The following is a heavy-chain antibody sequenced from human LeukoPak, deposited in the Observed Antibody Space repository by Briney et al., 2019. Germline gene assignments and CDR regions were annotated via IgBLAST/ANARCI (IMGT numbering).Heavy chain of an antibody. V-gene: IGHV1-8*01. Sequence: GASVKVSCKASGYTFTSYDINWVRQATGQGLEWMGWMNPNSGNTGYAQKFQGRVTMTRNTSISTAYMELSSLRSEDTAVYYCAVAATPNHYYYYYMDVWGKGTTVTVSS. CDR3: AVAATPNHYYYYYMDV. CDR2: MNPNSGNT. D-gene: IGHD2-15*01. J-gene: IGHJ6*03. CDR1: GYTFTSYD.